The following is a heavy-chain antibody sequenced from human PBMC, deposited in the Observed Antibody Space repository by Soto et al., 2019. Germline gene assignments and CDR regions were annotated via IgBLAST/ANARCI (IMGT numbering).Heavy chain of an antibody. D-gene: IGHD3-16*01. J-gene: IGHJ6*02. V-gene: IGHV3-74*01. Sequence: GGSLRLSCAASGFTFNSYWMHRVRQAPGKGLVWVSRLNSDGSSKYYGDSMKGRFTISRDNAENTVYLQMNSLRDEDTAVYFCARGLKNYYAMDVWGQGTTVTVSS. CDR1: GFTFNSYW. CDR3: ARGLKNYYAMDV. CDR2: LNSDGSSK.